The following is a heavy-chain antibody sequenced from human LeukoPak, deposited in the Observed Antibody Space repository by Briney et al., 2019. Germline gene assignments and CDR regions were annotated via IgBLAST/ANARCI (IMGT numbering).Heavy chain of an antibody. CDR2: ISTTSSYI. D-gene: IGHD3-3*01. Sequence: SGGSLRLSCAASGFTFSSYSMNWVRQAPGKGLEWVSSISTTSSYIYYADSVKGRFSISRDNAENSLYLLMNSLRAEDTAVYYCARDFWGAYRVDYFDYWGQGTLVTVSS. CDR1: GFTFSSYS. CDR3: ARDFWGAYRVDYFDY. J-gene: IGHJ4*02. V-gene: IGHV3-21*01.